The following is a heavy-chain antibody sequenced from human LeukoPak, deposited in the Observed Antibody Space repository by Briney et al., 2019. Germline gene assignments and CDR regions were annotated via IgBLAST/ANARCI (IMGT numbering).Heavy chain of an antibody. J-gene: IGHJ4*02. V-gene: IGHV1-18*04. CDR1: GYTFTHHG. D-gene: IGHD5-12*01. CDR3: ARAPHTILTTIPFADY. Sequence: ASVKVSCKASGYTFTHHGISWVRQAPGQGLEWMGWISTYNGNTNYAQNLQGRVTVTTDTSTGTAYMELRSLRSDDTAVYYCARAPHTILTTIPFADYWGQGTLVTVSS. CDR2: ISTYNGNT.